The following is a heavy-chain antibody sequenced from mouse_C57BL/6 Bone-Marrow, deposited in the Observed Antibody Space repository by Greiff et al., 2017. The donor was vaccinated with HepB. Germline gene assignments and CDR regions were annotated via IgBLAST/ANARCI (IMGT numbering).Heavy chain of an antibody. CDR1: GFTFSDYG. CDR3: ARGGYSKRAMDY. V-gene: IGHV5-17*01. CDR2: ISSGSSTI. D-gene: IGHD2-5*01. Sequence: EVKVVESGGGLVKPGGSLKLSCAASGFTFSDYGMHWVRQAPEKGLEWVAYISSGSSTIYYADTVKGRFTISRDNAKNTLFLQMTSLRSEDTAMYYCARGGYSKRAMDYWGQGTSVTVSS. J-gene: IGHJ4*01.